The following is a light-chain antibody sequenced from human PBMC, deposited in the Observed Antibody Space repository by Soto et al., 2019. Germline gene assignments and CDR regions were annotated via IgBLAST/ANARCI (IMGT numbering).Light chain of an antibody. Sequence: QSVLTQPRSVSGSPGQSVTIYCTGTSSDVGGYKYVSWYQQHPGKAPKVIIYDVSERPSGVPDRFSGSKSGNTASLTISGLQAEDEADYYCCSYAGSYSYVFGPGTKVTVL. CDR2: DVS. CDR3: CSYAGSYSYV. CDR1: SSDVGGYKY. V-gene: IGLV2-11*01. J-gene: IGLJ1*01.